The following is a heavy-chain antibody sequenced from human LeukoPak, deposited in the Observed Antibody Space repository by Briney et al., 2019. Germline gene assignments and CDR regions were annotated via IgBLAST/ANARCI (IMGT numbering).Heavy chain of an antibody. Sequence: GASVKVSCKASGYTFTGYYMHWVRQAPGQGLEWMGWINPNSGGTDYAQKFQGRVTMTTDTSTSTAYMELRSLRSDGTAVYYCARDIVVVVAAPENWFDPWGQGTLVTVSS. V-gene: IGHV1-2*02. CDR1: GYTFTGYY. CDR2: INPNSGGT. CDR3: ARDIVVVVAAPENWFDP. J-gene: IGHJ5*02. D-gene: IGHD2-15*01.